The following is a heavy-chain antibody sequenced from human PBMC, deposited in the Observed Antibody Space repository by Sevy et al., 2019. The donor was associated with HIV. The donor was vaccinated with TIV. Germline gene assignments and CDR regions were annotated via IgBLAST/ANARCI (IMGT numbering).Heavy chain of an antibody. Sequence: GGSLRLSCAASGFTFSSYAMHWVRQAPGKGLEWVAVISYDGSNKYYADSVKGRFTISRDNSKNTLYLQMNSLRAEDMAVYYCARDQGYSSSWYATDWFDPWGQGTLVTVSS. CDR1: GFTFSSYA. CDR3: ARDQGYSSSWYATDWFDP. J-gene: IGHJ5*02. D-gene: IGHD6-13*01. V-gene: IGHV3-30-3*01. CDR2: ISYDGSNK.